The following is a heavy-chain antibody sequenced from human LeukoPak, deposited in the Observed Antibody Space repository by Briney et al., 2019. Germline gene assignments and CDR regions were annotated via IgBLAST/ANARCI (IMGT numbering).Heavy chain of an antibody. CDR2: IYSTGSS. D-gene: IGHD3-10*01. V-gene: IGHV4-4*07. J-gene: IGHJ2*01. Sequence: PSETLSLTCSVSGGSISSYYWSWIRQPAGKGLEWIGRIYSTGSSNYNPSLKSRVTMSVDTSKNQFSLNVDSVTAADTALYYCVRKWSFWYFDPWGRGTLVTVSS. CDR3: VRKWSFWYFDP. CDR1: GGSISSYY.